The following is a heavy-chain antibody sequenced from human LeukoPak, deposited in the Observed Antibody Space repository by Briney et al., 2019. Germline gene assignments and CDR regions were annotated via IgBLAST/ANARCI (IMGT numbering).Heavy chain of an antibody. CDR3: ARNVVGATTFDY. CDR1: GYTFTGYY. V-gene: IGHV1-2*02. Sequence: ASLKDSCKASGYTFTGYYMHWVRPAPGQGLGRMGWINPNSGGTNYAQKFQGRVTMTRDTSISTAYMELSRLRSDDTAVYYCARNVVGATTFDYWGQGTLVTVSS. J-gene: IGHJ4*02. D-gene: IGHD1-26*01. CDR2: INPNSGGT.